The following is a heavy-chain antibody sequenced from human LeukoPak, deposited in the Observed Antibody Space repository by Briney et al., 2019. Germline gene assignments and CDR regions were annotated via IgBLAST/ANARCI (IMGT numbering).Heavy chain of an antibody. Sequence: GGPLRLSCAASGFTFSSYSMNWVRRAPGKGLEWVSYISGSSSIIYYADSVKGRFTISRDNAKNSLYLQMNSLRDEDTAVYYCVRDGVGATTYFGYFDHWGQGNLVTVSS. CDR1: GFTFSSYS. CDR3: VRDGVGATTYFGYFDH. CDR2: ISGSSSII. D-gene: IGHD1-26*01. J-gene: IGHJ4*02. V-gene: IGHV3-48*02.